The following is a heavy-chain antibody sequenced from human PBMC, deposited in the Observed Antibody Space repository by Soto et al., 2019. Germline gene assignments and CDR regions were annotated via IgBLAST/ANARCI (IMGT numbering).Heavy chain of an antibody. D-gene: IGHD6-6*01. CDR1: GYTFTGYY. CDR2: INPNSGGT. J-gene: IGHJ4*02. Sequence: GASVKVSCKASGYTFTGYYMHWVRQAPGQGLEWMGWINPNSGGTNYAQKFQGWVTMTRDTSISTAYMELSRLRSDDTAVYYCARSESYSSSSFFDYWGQGTLVTVSS. V-gene: IGHV1-2*04. CDR3: ARSESYSSSSFFDY.